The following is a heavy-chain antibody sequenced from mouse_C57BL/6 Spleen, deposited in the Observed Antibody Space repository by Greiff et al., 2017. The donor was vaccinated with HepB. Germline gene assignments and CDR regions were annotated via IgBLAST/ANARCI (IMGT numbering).Heavy chain of an antibody. CDR1: GYTFTSYW. CDR3: ASRVSSPGYYAMDY. J-gene: IGHJ4*01. D-gene: IGHD1-1*01. CDR2: IYPSDSET. Sequence: QVQLKQSGAELVRPGSSVKLSCKASGYTFTSYWMDWVKQRPGQGLEWIGNIYPSDSETHYNQKFKDKATLTVDKSSSTAYMQLSSLTSEDSAVYYCASRVSSPGYYAMDYWGQGTSVTVSS. V-gene: IGHV1-61*01.